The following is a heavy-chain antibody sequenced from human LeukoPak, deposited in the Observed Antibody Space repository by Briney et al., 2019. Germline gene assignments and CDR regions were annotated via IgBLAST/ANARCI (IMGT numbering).Heavy chain of an antibody. J-gene: IGHJ2*01. CDR2: IYPSGSA. V-gene: IGHV4-4*07. D-gene: IGHD5-24*01. Sequence: SETLSLTCAVSGDSISSYYWSWIRQPAGKGLEWLGRIYPSGSANYNPSLKSRGTMSVDTSKNQFSLRLSSVTAADTAVYFCARDYNNWYFDLWGRGTLVTVSS. CDR3: ARDYNNWYFDL. CDR1: GDSISSYY.